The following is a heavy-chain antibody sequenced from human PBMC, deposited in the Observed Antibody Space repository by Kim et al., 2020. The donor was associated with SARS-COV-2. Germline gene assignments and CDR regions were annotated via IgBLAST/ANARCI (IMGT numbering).Heavy chain of an antibody. D-gene: IGHD3-22*01. J-gene: IGHJ1*01. V-gene: IGHV3-74*01. CDR3: ARGDSHSFQL. CDR1: GFTFRSYW. CDR2: INSDGSGT. Sequence: GGSLRLSCAASGFTFRSYWMHWVRQAPGKGLVWVSGINSDGSGTSYADSVKGRFTISRDNAKNTLYLQMNSLTAEDTAVYYCARGDSHSFQLWGQGTLVTVSS.